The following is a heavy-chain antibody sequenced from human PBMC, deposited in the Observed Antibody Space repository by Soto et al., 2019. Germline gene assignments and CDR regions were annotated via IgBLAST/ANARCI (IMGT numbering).Heavy chain of an antibody. CDR3: ARGRDYYYYGMDV. Sequence: QVQLQESGPGLVKPSQTLSLTCTVSGGSISSGGYYWSWIRQHPGKGLECIGYIYYSGSTYYNPSLKSRDTISVDTSKNQFSLKLSSVTAADTAVYYCARGRDYYYYGMDVWGQGTTVTVSS. CDR2: IYYSGST. J-gene: IGHJ6*02. V-gene: IGHV4-31*03. CDR1: GGSISSGGYY.